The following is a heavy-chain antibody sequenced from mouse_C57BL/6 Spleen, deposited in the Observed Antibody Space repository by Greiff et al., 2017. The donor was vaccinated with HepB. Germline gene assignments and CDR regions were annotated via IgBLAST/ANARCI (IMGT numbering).Heavy chain of an antibody. D-gene: IGHD1-1*01. J-gene: IGHJ4*01. Sequence: QVQLKQSGAELVRPGASVTLSCKASGYTFTDYEMHWVKQTPVHGLEWIGAIDPETGGTAYNQKFKGKAILTADKSSSTAYMELRSLTSEDSAVYYCTRKTYYGSSYDYAMDYWGQGTSVTVSS. CDR3: TRKTYYGSSYDYAMDY. CDR1: GYTFTDYE. CDR2: IDPETGGT. V-gene: IGHV1-15*01.